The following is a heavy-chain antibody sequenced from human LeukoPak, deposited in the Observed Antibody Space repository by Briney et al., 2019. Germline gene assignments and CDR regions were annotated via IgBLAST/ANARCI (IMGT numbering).Heavy chain of an antibody. J-gene: IGHJ4*02. CDR2: IHSDGSST. D-gene: IGHD3-22*01. CDR1: GFTFSSYA. V-gene: IGHV3-74*01. CDR3: ARSGWPYYFDY. Sequence: PGGSLRLSCAASGFTFSSYAMNWVRQAPGKGLVWVSRIHSDGSSTIYADSVRGRFTISRDDAKSTLYLQMNSLRAEDTAVYYCARSGWPYYFDYWGQGTLVTVSS.